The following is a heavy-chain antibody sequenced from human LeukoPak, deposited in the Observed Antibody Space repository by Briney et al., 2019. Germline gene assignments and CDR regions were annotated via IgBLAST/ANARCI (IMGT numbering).Heavy chain of an antibody. CDR3: ARVHHFLEWCDFDY. D-gene: IGHD3-3*01. V-gene: IGHV1-18*01. J-gene: IGHJ4*02. CDR1: GYTFTSYG. CDR2: ISAYNGNT. Sequence: ASVKVSCKASGYTFTSYGISWVRQASGQGLEWMGWISAYNGNTNYAQKLQGRVTMTTDASTSTAYMELRSLRSDDTAVYYCARVHHFLEWCDFDYWGQGTLVTVSS.